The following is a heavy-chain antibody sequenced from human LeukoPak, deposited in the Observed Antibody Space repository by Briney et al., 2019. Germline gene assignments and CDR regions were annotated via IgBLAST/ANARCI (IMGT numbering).Heavy chain of an antibody. CDR1: GGSISSSSYY. J-gene: IGHJ5*02. Sequence: PSETLSLTCTVSGGSISSSSYYWGWIRQPPGKGLEWIGSIYYSGSTYYNPSLKSRVTISVDTSKNQFSLKLSSVTAADTAVYYCARGGQLVRGNWFDPWGQGTLVTVSS. V-gene: IGHV4-39*07. CDR2: IYYSGST. CDR3: ARGGQLVRGNWFDP. D-gene: IGHD6-6*01.